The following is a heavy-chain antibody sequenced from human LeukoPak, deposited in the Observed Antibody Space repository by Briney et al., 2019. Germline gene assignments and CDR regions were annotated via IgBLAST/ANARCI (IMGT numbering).Heavy chain of an antibody. Sequence: NPSETLSLTCTVSGGSISSSSYYWGWIRQPPGKGLEWIGSIYYSGSTYYTPSLKSRVTISVDTSKNQFSLKLSSVTAADTAVYYCARHLRGYSSSWYYFDYWGQGTLVTVSS. CDR2: IYYSGST. CDR3: ARHLRGYSSSWYYFDY. CDR1: GGSISSSSYY. V-gene: IGHV4-39*01. D-gene: IGHD6-13*01. J-gene: IGHJ4*02.